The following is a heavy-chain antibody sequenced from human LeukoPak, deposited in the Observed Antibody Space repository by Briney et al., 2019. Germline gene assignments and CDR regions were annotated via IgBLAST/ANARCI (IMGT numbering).Heavy chain of an antibody. CDR2: ISSSSSTI. Sequence: PGGSLRLSCAASGFTFSSYSMNWVRQAPGKGLEWVSYISSSSSTIYYADSVKGRFTISRDNAKNSLYLQMNSLRAEDTAVYYCARYGYCSSTSCPPDNAFDIWGQGTMVTVSS. J-gene: IGHJ3*02. CDR1: GFTFSSYS. D-gene: IGHD2-2*01. CDR3: ARYGYCSSTSCPPDNAFDI. V-gene: IGHV3-48*04.